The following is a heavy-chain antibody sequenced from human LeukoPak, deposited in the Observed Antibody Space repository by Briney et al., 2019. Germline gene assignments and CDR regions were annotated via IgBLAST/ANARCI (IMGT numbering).Heavy chain of an antibody. CDR3: ARVGYYDSTGAFDI. Sequence: NPSETLSLTCTVSGGSISSHYWSWIRQPPGKGLEWIGYIYYSGSTNYNPSLKSRVTISVDTSKNQFSLKLSSVTAADTAVYYCARVGYYDSTGAFDIWGQGTMVTVSS. CDR2: IYYSGST. D-gene: IGHD3-22*01. V-gene: IGHV4-59*11. CDR1: GGSISSHY. J-gene: IGHJ3*02.